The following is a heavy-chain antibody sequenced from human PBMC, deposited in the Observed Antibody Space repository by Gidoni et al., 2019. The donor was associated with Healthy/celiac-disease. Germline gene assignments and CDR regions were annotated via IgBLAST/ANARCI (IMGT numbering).Heavy chain of an antibody. CDR1: GYSFTSYW. V-gene: IGHV5-51*01. Sequence: EVQLVQSGAEVKKPGESRKISCKGSGYSFTSYWIGRVRQMPGKGLEWMGIIYPGASDTRSIPSFHGLVTISADKSISTAYLQWSSLKASVTAMYYCAIHMTTVTAFDYWGQGTLVTVSS. CDR3: AIHMTTVTAFDY. D-gene: IGHD4-17*01. CDR2: IYPGASDT. J-gene: IGHJ4*02.